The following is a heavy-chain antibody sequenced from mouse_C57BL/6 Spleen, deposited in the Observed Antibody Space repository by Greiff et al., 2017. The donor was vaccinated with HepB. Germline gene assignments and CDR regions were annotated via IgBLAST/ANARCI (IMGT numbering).Heavy chain of an antibody. J-gene: IGHJ4*01. D-gene: IGHD6-2*01. CDR3: ARVFSYYYAMDY. V-gene: IGHV5-17*01. CDR1: GFTFSDYG. Sequence: EVQGVESGGGLVMPGGSLKLSCAASGFTFSDYGMHWVRQAPEKGLEWVAYISSGSSTIYYADTVKGRFTISRDNAKNTLFLQMTSLRSEDTAMYYCARVFSYYYAMDYWGQGTSVTVSS. CDR2: ISSGSSTI.